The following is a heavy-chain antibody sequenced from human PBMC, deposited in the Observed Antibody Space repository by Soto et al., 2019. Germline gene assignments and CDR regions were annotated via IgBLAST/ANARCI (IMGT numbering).Heavy chain of an antibody. Sequence: SETLSLTCTVSGGSISSSSYYWGWIRQPPGKGLEWIGSIYYSGSTYYNPSLKSRVTISVDTSKNQFSLKLSSVTAADTAVYYCAPHVGYCSGGSCPNWFDPWGQGTLVTVSS. CDR1: GGSISSSSYY. V-gene: IGHV4-39*01. J-gene: IGHJ5*02. CDR3: APHVGYCSGGSCPNWFDP. CDR2: IYYSGST. D-gene: IGHD2-15*01.